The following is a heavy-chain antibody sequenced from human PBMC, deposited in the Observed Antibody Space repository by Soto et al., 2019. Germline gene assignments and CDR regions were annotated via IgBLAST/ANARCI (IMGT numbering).Heavy chain of an antibody. Sequence: GQYLRLCSAASGFTFSSYAIHWFRQAPGKGLEWVSSISGSGGTTYYAASVKGRFTISRDNSKNTLYLQMNSLRAEDTALYYCVIDDQGLVLSLIAYCGPGSLVIGSS. J-gene: IGHJ4*02. CDR1: GFTFSSYA. D-gene: IGHD6-19*01. CDR2: ISGSGGTT. CDR3: VIDDQGLVLSLIAY. V-gene: IGHV3-23*01.